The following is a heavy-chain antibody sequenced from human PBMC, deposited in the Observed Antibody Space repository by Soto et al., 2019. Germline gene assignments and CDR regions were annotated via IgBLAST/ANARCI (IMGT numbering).Heavy chain of an antibody. CDR1: GFTFSRNG. V-gene: IGHV3-30*18. CDR2: ISYDGSRK. J-gene: IGHJ4*02. D-gene: IGHD4-17*01. CDR3: AKEGDYGDLDY. Sequence: QVQLVESGGGVVQPGRSLRLSCAASGFTFSRNGMHWVRQAPGKGLEWVAVISYDGSRKYYLDSVKGRFTISRDNSRNTLYLQMNSLRADDTAMYYCAKEGDYGDLDYWGQGTLVIVSS.